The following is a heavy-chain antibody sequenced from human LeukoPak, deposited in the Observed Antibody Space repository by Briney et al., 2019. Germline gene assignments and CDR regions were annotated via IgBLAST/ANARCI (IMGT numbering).Heavy chain of an antibody. V-gene: IGHV1-8*01. J-gene: IGHJ5*02. CDR3: ARGRVRSYYDILTGPTWFDP. Sequence: VASVKVFCKASGYTFTSYDINWVRQATGQGLEWMGWMNPNSGNTGYAQKFQGRVTMTRNTSISTAYMELSSLRSEDTAVYYCARGRVRSYYDILTGPTWFDPWGQGTLVTVSS. CDR2: MNPNSGNT. CDR1: GYTFTSYD. D-gene: IGHD3-9*01.